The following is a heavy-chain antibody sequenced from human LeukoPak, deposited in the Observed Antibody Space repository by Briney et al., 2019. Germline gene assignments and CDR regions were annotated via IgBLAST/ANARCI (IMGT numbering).Heavy chain of an antibody. CDR3: ARDSYYYDSSGYEELEAFDY. J-gene: IGHJ4*02. D-gene: IGHD3-22*01. Sequence: GGSLRLSCAASGFNFNTYAMHWVRQAPGKGLEWVAFMQFDESDEKYANSVRGRFTISRDNLRNILYLQMNSLRAEDTAVYYCARDSYYYDSSGYEELEAFDYWGQGTLVTVSS. CDR1: GFNFNTYA. V-gene: IGHV3-30*02. CDR2: MQFDESDE.